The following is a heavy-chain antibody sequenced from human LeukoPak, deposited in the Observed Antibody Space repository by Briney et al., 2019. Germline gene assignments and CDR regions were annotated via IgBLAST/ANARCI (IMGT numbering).Heavy chain of an antibody. V-gene: IGHV3-30*18. D-gene: IGHD1-26*01. Sequence: PGGSLRLSCVASGFTFSIFGMHWVRQAPGKGPEWVAVASYDGSNEYYADPVKGRFTISRDNSNNTLYLQMNSLRAEDTAVYYCAKDRNAPSQWEQPPYYFYGMDVWGQGTTVTVSS. CDR1: GFTFSIFG. CDR2: ASYDGSNE. J-gene: IGHJ6*02. CDR3: AKDRNAPSQWEQPPYYFYGMDV.